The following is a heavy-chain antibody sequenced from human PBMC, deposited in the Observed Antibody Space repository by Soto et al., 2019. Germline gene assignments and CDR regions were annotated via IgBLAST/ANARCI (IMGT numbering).Heavy chain of an antibody. J-gene: IGHJ2*01. CDR3: ARDEYYYDSSGSRTWYFDL. CDR1: GGSISSYY. D-gene: IGHD3-22*01. Sequence: SEILSLTCTVSGGSISSYYWSWIRQPAGKGLEWIGRIYTSGSTNYNHSLKSRVTMSVDTSKNQFSLKLSSVTAADTAVYYCARDEYYYDSSGSRTWYFDLWGRGTLVTVSS. V-gene: IGHV4-4*07. CDR2: IYTSGST.